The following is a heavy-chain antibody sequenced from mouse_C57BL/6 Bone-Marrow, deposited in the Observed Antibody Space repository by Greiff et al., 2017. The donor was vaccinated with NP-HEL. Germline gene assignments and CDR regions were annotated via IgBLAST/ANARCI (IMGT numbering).Heavy chain of an antibody. V-gene: IGHV1-54*01. D-gene: IGHD1-1*01. CDR3: ARRYYGSSLWFAY. CDR2: INPGSGGT. CDR1: GYAFTNYL. Sequence: QVQLQQSGAELVRPGTSVKVSCKASGYAFTNYLIEWVKQRPGQGLEWIGVINPGSGGTNYNEKFKGKATLTADKSSSTAYMQLSSLTSEDSAVYFCARRYYGSSLWFAYWGQGTLVTVSA. J-gene: IGHJ3*01.